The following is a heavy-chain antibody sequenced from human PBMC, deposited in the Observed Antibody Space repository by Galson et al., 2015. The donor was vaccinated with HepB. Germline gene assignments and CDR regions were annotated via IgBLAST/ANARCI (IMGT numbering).Heavy chain of an antibody. D-gene: IGHD2-15*01. CDR3: ARDERDIVVVVAATGYFQH. V-gene: IGHV3-33*08. CDR2: IWYDGSNK. Sequence: SLRLSCAASGFTFSSYCMHWVRQAPGKGLEWVAVIWYDGSNKYYADSVKGRFTISRDNSTNTLYLQMNSLRAEDTAVYYCARDERDIVVVVAATGYFQHWGQGTLVTVSS. J-gene: IGHJ1*01. CDR1: GFTFSSYC.